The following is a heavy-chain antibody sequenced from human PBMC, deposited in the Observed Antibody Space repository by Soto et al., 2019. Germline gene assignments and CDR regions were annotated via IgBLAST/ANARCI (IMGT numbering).Heavy chain of an antibody. D-gene: IGHD6-6*01. CDR1: GFTFSDSG. J-gene: IGHJ4*02. Sequence: QVQLVESGGGVVQPGGSLRLSCATSGFTFSDSGMHWVRQAPGKGLEWVAVIWSDGSDKSYADSVEGRFTISRDNSKNTLYLQKNSLRAEDTAVYYCWGSNRYSSSSGWGGGFDYWGQGTLVTVSS. CDR2: IWSDGSDK. CDR3: WGSNRYSSSSGWGGGFDY. V-gene: IGHV3-33*01.